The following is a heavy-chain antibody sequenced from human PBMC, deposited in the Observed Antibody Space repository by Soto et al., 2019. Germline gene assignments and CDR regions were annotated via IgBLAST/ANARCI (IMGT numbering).Heavy chain of an antibody. J-gene: IGHJ6*02. CDR2: ISGSGGST. CDR1: GFTFSSYA. Sequence: GGSLRLSCAASGFTFSSYAMSWVRQAPGKGLEWVSAISGSGGSTYYADSVKGRFTISRDNSKNTLYLQMNSLRAEDTAVYYCARDAEEIVATINYYYGMDVWGQGTTVTVSS. V-gene: IGHV3-23*01. D-gene: IGHD5-12*01. CDR3: ARDAEEIVATINYYYGMDV.